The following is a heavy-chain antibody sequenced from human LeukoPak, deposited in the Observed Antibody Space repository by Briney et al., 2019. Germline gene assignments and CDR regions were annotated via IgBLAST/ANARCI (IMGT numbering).Heavy chain of an antibody. CDR3: ASSGGDSSGYYYFQH. D-gene: IGHD3-22*01. V-gene: IGHV3-53*01. CDR1: GFTVSSNY. Sequence: GGSLRLSCAASGFTVSSNYMSWVRQAPGKGLEWVSVIYSGGSTYYADSVKGRFTISRDNSKNTLYLQMNSLRAEDTAVYYCASSGGDSSGYYYFQHWSQGTLVTVSS. CDR2: IYSGGST. J-gene: IGHJ1*01.